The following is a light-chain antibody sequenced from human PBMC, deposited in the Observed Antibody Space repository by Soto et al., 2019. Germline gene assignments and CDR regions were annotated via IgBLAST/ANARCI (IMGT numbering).Light chain of an antibody. CDR2: EGS. Sequence: QSALTQPASVSGSPGQSITISCTGTSSDVGSYNLVSWYQQHPGKAPKLMIYEGSKRPSGVSNRFSGSKSGNTASLTIYGLQAEDEADYYCCSYAGSSAFVVIGGGTKVTVL. J-gene: IGLJ2*01. V-gene: IGLV2-23*03. CDR3: CSYAGSSAFVV. CDR1: SSDVGSYNL.